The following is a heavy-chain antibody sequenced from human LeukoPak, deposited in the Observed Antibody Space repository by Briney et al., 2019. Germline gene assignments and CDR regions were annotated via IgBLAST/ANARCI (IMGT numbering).Heavy chain of an antibody. CDR3: ARRTPRCGGTCYDAFDV. J-gene: IGHJ3*01. CDR2: MSPHNGHT. D-gene: IGHD2-21*01. CDR1: GYTFIDYD. V-gene: IGHV1-8*01. Sequence: AASVKVSCKASGYTFIDYDINWVRQAPGQGLEWMGLMSPHNGHTEYAQNFQGRVTMTRDTSTGTAYMELRSLRSEDTAVYYCARRTPRCGGTCYDAFDVWGQGTTVTVSS.